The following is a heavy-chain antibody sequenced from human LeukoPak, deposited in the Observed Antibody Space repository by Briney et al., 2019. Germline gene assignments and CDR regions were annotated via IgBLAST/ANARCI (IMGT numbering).Heavy chain of an antibody. CDR3: ARQMITSYYYDSSGSRAFDI. CDR2: IYYSGST. D-gene: IGHD3-22*01. J-gene: IGHJ3*02. CDR1: GGSISSSSYY. Sequence: SETLSLTCTISGGSISSSSYYWGWIRQPPGKGLEWIGRIYYSGSTYYNPSLKSRVTISVDTSKNQFSLKLGSVTAADTAVYYCARQMITSYYYDSSGSRAFDIWGQGTMVTVSS. V-gene: IGHV4-39*01.